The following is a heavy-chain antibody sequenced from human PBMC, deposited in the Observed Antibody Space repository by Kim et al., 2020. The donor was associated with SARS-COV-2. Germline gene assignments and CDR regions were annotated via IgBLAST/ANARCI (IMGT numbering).Heavy chain of an antibody. J-gene: IGHJ5*02. CDR3: ARGPELLWFRELLTWFDP. CDR2: MNPNSGNT. D-gene: IGHD3-10*01. CDR1: GYTFTSYD. Sequence: ASVKVSCKASGYTFTSYDINWVRQATGQGLEWMGWMNPNSGNTGYAQKFQGRVTMTRNTSISTAYMELSSLRSEDTAVYYCARGPELLWFRELLTWFDPWGQGTLVTVSS. V-gene: IGHV1-8*01.